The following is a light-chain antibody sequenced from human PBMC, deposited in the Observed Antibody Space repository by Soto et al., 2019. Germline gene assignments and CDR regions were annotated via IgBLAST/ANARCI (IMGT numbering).Light chain of an antibody. Sequence: DIVMTQSPDSLAVSLGERATINCKSSQSVLYSSNNKNYLAWFQQKPGQPPKLFIYWASTRESGVPDRFSGSGSGTDFTLTISSLQAEDFAVYYCQQYDNSLWTFGQGTKVDIK. CDR2: WAS. CDR3: QQYDNSLWT. CDR1: QSVLYSSNNKNY. J-gene: IGKJ1*01. V-gene: IGKV4-1*01.